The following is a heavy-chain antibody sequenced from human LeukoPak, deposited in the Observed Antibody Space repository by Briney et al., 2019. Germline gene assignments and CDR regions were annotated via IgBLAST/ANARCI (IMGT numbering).Heavy chain of an antibody. J-gene: IGHJ5*02. CDR3: ARHGLGLSDFDP. Sequence: GSLRLSCAASGFTFGSYGMSWVRQPPGKGLEWIGSIYYSGSTYYNPSLKSRVTISVDTSKNQFSLKLSSVTAADTAVYYCARHGLGLSDFDPWGQGTLVTVSS. CDR2: IYYSGST. CDR1: GFTFGSYG. D-gene: IGHD2/OR15-2a*01. V-gene: IGHV4-39*01.